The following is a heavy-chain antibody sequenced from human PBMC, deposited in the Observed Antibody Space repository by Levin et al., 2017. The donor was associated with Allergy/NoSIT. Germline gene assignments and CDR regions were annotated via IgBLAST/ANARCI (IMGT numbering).Heavy chain of an antibody. J-gene: IGHJ4*02. V-gene: IGHV4-34*01. CDR3: ARGPLYSSSWYVNY. CDR1: GGSFSGYY. D-gene: IGHD6-13*01. CDR2: INHSGST. Sequence: NSSETLSLTCAVYGGSFSGYYWNWIRQPPGRGLEWIGEINHSGSTNYNPSLKSRVTISVDTSKNQFSLKLSSVTAADTAVYFCARGPLYSSSWYVNYWGQGTLVTVSS.